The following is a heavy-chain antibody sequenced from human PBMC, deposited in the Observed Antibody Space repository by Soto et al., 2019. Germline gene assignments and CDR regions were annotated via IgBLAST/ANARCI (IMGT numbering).Heavy chain of an antibody. CDR3: AKGIAAAGIIGWFDP. CDR1: GFTFSSYA. J-gene: IGHJ5*02. V-gene: IGHV3-23*01. CDR2: ISGSGGST. D-gene: IGHD6-13*01. Sequence: GGSLRLSCAASGFTFSSYAMSWVRQAPGKGLEWVSAISGSGGSTYYADSVKGRFTISRDNSKNTLYLQMNSLRAEDTAVYYCAKGIAAAGIIGWFDPWGQGTLVTVSS.